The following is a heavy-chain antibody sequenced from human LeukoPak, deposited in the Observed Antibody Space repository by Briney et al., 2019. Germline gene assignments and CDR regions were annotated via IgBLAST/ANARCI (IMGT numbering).Heavy chain of an antibody. V-gene: IGHV4-39*01. Sequence: SETLSLTCTVSGGSISSSSYFWGWVRQPPGKGLEWIGSIYYSGSTYYNPSLKSRVTISVDASKNQFSLKLSSVTAADTAVYYCARQECSGVSCPFDYWGQGTLVTVSS. J-gene: IGHJ4*02. D-gene: IGHD2-15*01. CDR1: GGSISSSSYF. CDR2: IYYSGST. CDR3: ARQECSGVSCPFDY.